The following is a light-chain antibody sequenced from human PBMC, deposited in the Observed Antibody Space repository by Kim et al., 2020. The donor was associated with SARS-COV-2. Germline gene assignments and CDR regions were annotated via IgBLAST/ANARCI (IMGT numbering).Light chain of an antibody. CDR2: SNK. J-gene: IGLJ2*01. CDR1: SSNSGSNT. CDR3: AAWDDSLNGVV. Sequence: GQRVTISCSGRSSNSGSNTVNWYQQLPGTAPKLLIYSNKQRPSGVPDRFSGSKSGTSASLAISGLQSEDEADYYCAAWDDSLNGVVFGGGTQLTVL. V-gene: IGLV1-44*01.